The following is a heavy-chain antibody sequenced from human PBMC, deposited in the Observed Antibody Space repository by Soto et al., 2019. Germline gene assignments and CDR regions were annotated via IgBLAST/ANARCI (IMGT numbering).Heavy chain of an antibody. V-gene: IGHV1-18*01. Sequence: ASVKVSCKASGYTLSTYGISWVRQAPGQGLEWMGWISTYNGNTDYAQKLQGRVTMTTDTSTSTAYMELRSLTSDDTAVYYRARGAGGSSWYYFDYWGQGTPVTVSS. CDR2: ISTYNGNT. CDR1: GYTLSTYG. CDR3: ARGAGGSSWYYFDY. J-gene: IGHJ4*01. D-gene: IGHD6-13*01.